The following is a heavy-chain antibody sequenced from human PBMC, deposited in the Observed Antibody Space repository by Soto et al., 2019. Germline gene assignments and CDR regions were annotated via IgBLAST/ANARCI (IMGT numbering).Heavy chain of an antibody. V-gene: IGHV3-30-3*01. CDR3: ARVTVVQYYFDY. Sequence: GGSLRLSCAASGFTFSSYAMHWVRQAPGKGLEWVAVISYDGSNKYYADSVKGRFTISGDNSKNTLYLQMNSLRAEDTAVYYCARVTVVQYYFDYWGQGTLVTVSS. D-gene: IGHD4-17*01. CDR2: ISYDGSNK. CDR1: GFTFSSYA. J-gene: IGHJ4*02.